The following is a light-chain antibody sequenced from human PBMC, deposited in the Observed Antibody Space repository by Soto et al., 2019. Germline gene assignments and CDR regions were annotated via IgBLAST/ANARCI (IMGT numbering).Light chain of an antibody. CDR3: QVWDSSSAHPV. CDR2: YDS. V-gene: IGLV3-21*04. J-gene: IGLJ2*01. Sequence: SYELTQPPSVSVAPGKTARITCGGNNIGSKSVHWYQQKPGQAPVLVIYYDSDRPSGIPERFSGSNSGNTATLTISRVAAGDEADYYCQVWDSSSAHPVFGGGTKVTVL. CDR1: NIGSKS.